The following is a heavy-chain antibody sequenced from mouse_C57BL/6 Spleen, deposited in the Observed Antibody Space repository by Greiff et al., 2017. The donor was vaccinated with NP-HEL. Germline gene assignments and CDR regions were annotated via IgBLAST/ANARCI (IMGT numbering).Heavy chain of an antibody. CDR1: GFTFSDYG. Sequence: DVQLQESGGGLVKPGGSLKLSCAASGFTFSDYGMHWVRQAPEKGLEWVAYISSGSSTIYYADTVKGRFTISRDNAKNTLFLQMTSLRSEDTAMYYCAREPYYYGSSYGYFDVWGTGTTVTVSS. J-gene: IGHJ1*03. V-gene: IGHV5-17*01. D-gene: IGHD1-1*01. CDR3: AREPYYYGSSYGYFDV. CDR2: ISSGSSTI.